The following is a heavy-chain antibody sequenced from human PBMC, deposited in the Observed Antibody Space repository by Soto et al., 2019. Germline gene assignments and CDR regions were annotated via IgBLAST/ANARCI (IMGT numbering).Heavy chain of an antibody. J-gene: IGHJ6*02. D-gene: IGHD6-13*01. CDR1: GGSISSYY. CDR3: ARDWGSSSWRDYYYGMDV. CDR2: IYYSGST. Sequence: PSETLSLTCTVYGGSISSYYWSWIRQPPGKGLEWIGYIYYSGSTNYNPSLKSRVTISVDTSKNQFSLKLSSVTAADTAVYYCARDWGSSSWRDYYYGMDVWGQGTTVTVS. V-gene: IGHV4-59*01.